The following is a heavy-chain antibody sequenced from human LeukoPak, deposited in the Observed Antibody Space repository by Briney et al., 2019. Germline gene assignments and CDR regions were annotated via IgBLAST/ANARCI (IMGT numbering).Heavy chain of an antibody. CDR1: GFTSSSYG. Sequence: GGSLRLSCAASGFTSSSYGMHWVRQAPGKGLEWVSAISGSGGSTYYADSVKGRFTISRDNSKNTLYLQMNSLRAEDTAVYYCAKGIIVGATNWFDPWGQGTLVAVSS. CDR2: ISGSGGST. D-gene: IGHD1-26*01. CDR3: AKGIIVGATNWFDP. J-gene: IGHJ5*02. V-gene: IGHV3-23*01.